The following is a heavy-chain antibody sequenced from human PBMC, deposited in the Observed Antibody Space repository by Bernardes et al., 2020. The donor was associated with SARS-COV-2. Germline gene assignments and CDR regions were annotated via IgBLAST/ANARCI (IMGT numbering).Heavy chain of an antibody. CDR2: IYSGGTT. CDR1: GFTVSSTY. D-gene: IGHD1-26*01. CDR3: ATNWELGG. Sequence: GGSLRLSCAASGFTVSSTYMNWVRQAPGKGLAWVSVIYSGGTTYYADSVKGRFTISRDNSKNTLYLQMNSLRAEDTAVYYCATNWELGGWGQGTLVTVSS. V-gene: IGHV3-66*01. J-gene: IGHJ4*02.